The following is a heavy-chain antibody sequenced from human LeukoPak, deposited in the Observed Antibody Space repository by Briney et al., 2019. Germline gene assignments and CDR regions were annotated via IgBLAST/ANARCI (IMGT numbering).Heavy chain of an antibody. D-gene: IGHD3-3*01. CDR2: IYSGGST. Sequence: GGSLRLSCAASGFTFSSYAMSWVRQAPGKGLEWVSVIYSGGSTYYADSVKGRFTISRDNSKNTLYLQMNSLRAEDTAVYYCAREGRGGYDFWSGSIDAFDIWGQGTMVTVSS. V-gene: IGHV3-53*01. J-gene: IGHJ3*02. CDR3: AREGRGGYDFWSGSIDAFDI. CDR1: GFTFSSYA.